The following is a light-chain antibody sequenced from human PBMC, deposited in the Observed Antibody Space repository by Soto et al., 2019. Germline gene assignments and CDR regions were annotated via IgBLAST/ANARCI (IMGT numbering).Light chain of an antibody. CDR1: QSVGNY. J-gene: IGKJ5*01. V-gene: IGKV3D-15*01. CDR2: AIS. Sequence: EIVITHSPATLSVSQGDRASLSCRASQSVGNYLAWYQQKPGQAPRLPIDAISTRATGIPARCSGSGSGTEFTLTINSLQAEDFAGYYCQQHSQRPITFGQGTRLEIK. CDR3: QQHSQRPIT.